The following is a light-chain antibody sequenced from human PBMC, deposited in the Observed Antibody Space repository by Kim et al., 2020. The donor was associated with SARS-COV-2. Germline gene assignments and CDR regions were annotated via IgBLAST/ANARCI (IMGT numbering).Light chain of an antibody. V-gene: IGKV3-20*01. CDR3: QQYAGSRLT. Sequence: PGESAHLFCRASQSVRNGYLAWYQQRPGQAPRLLIYGASDRAAGIPDRFSGSGSGTDFTLTIRRLEPEDFAVYYCQQYAGSRLTFGGGTKVDIK. J-gene: IGKJ4*01. CDR2: GAS. CDR1: QSVRNGY.